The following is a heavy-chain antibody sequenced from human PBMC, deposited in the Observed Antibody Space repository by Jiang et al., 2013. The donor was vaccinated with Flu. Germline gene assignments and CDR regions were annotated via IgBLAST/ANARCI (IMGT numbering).Heavy chain of an antibody. J-gene: IGHJ3*02. CDR2: IYYSGST. V-gene: IGHV4-39*07. D-gene: IGHD2-2*01. Sequence: GSGLVKPSETLSLTCTVSGGSISSSSYYWGWIRQPPGKGLEWIGSIYYSGSTYYNPSLKSRVTISVDTSKNQFSLKLSSVTAADTAVYYCARHQSLDDAFDIWGQGTMVTVSS. CDR1: GGSISSSSYY. CDR3: ARHQSLDDAFDI.